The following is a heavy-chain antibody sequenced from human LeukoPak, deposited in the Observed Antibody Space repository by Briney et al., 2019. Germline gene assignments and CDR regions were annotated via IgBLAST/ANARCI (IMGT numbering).Heavy chain of an antibody. CDR1: GDTFRSYS. Sequence: ASVKVSCKASGDTFRSYSISWVRQAPGQGLEWMGGIIPIFGTTKYAQRFQGRLTITADTSTSTANMELSSLRSEDTAVYFCARSRVYCGGDCYSSSEYWGQGTLVTVSS. CDR3: ARSRVYCGGDCYSSSEY. D-gene: IGHD2-21*02. V-gene: IGHV1-69*06. CDR2: IIPIFGTT. J-gene: IGHJ4*02.